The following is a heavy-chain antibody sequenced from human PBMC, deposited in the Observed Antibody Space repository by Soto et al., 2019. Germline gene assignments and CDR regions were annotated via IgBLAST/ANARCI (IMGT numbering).Heavy chain of an antibody. CDR1: GLTFSSYA. J-gene: IGHJ4*02. D-gene: IGHD2-15*01. V-gene: IGHV3-23*01. CDR2: ITDTGGDT. CDR3: ATGSTDSYPGRRIFDF. Sequence: GGSLRLACAACGLTFSSYAMSWVLQAPGNGLEWVSTITDTGGDTNYADSVRGRFTMSRDNSKKTLYLQMNSLRVEDSALYYCATGSTDSYPGRRIFDFWGRGTLVTVSS.